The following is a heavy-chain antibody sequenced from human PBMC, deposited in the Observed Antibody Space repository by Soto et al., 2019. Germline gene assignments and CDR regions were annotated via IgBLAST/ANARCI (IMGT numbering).Heavy chain of an antibody. J-gene: IGHJ5*02. CDR2: INHSGST. CDR3: ARSVSA. Sequence: SETLSLTCAVYGGSFSGYYWSWIRQPPGKGLEWIGEINHSGSTNYNPSLKSRVTISVDTSKNQFSLKLSSVTAADTAVYYCARSVSAWGQGTLVTVSS. CDR1: GGSFSGYY. V-gene: IGHV4-34*01. D-gene: IGHD3-16*01.